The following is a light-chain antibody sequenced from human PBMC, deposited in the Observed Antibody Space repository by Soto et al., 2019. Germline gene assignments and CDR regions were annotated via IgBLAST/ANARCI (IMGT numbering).Light chain of an antibody. CDR3: SSYTGSTTLEV. Sequence: QSALAQPASVSGSPGQSITISCTGTSSDVGRYDYVSWYQQYPGNASKLIIYAVSNRPSGVSNRFSGSKSGNTASLTISGLQAEDEADYYCSSYTGSTTLEVFGGGTKVTVL. CDR2: AVS. V-gene: IGLV2-14*01. CDR1: SSDVGRYDY. J-gene: IGLJ3*02.